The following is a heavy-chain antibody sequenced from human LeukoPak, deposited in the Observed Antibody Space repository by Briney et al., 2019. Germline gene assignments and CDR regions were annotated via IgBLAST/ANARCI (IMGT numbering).Heavy chain of an antibody. CDR2: IKHDGSEK. CDR1: GLTFSDYW. Sequence: GGSLRLSCAASGLTFSDYWMSWVRQAPGKGLEWVANIKHDGSEKYYVDSVKGRFTISRDNAKNSLYLQMNSLRVEDSAVYYCARANSLGYWGQGTLVTVSS. D-gene: IGHD2/OR15-2a*01. CDR3: ARANSLGY. J-gene: IGHJ4*02. V-gene: IGHV3-7*01.